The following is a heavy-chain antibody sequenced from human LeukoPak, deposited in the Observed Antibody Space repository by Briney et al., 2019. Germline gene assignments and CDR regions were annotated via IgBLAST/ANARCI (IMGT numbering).Heavy chain of an antibody. Sequence: GGSLRLSCAASGFTFSGSAIHWVRQSSVKGLEWVGQIDKKDKGYATATAYAASVKGRFTISRDDSINTAYLQMKSLKTEDTALYYCTRDSGTYNWFDPWGQGTLVTVSS. J-gene: IGHJ5*02. V-gene: IGHV3-73*01. CDR1: GFTFSGSA. D-gene: IGHD1-26*01. CDR3: TRDSGTYNWFDP. CDR2: IDKKDKGYATAT.